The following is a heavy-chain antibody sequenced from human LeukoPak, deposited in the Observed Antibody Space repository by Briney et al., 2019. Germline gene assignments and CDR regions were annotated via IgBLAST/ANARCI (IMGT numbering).Heavy chain of an antibody. CDR2: NKGDGTSS. J-gene: IGHJ6*02. D-gene: IGHD1-1*01. CDR1: GSPISSFW. V-gene: IGHV3-74*01. CDR3: MRDWRYYGMDV. Sequence: GGSLRLSCAASGSPISSFWMHWVRQVPGKGLVWVSRNKGDGTSSSYADSVKGRFTISRDNAKNTIYLQLNSLGVDDTAVYYCMRDWRYYGMDVWGQGTTVTVSS.